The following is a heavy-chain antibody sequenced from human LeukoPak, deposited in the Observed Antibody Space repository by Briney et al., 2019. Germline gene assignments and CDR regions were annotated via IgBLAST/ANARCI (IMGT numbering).Heavy chain of an antibody. V-gene: IGHV4-4*07. J-gene: IGHJ3*02. Sequence: SETLSLTCTVSGGSISSYYWSWIRQPAGKGLEWIGRIYTSGSTNYNPSLKSRVTMSVDTAKNQFSLKLSSVTAADTALDYCARDPDAVAGTNAFDIWGQGTMVTVSS. D-gene: IGHD6-19*01. CDR2: IYTSGST. CDR3: ARDPDAVAGTNAFDI. CDR1: GGSISSYY.